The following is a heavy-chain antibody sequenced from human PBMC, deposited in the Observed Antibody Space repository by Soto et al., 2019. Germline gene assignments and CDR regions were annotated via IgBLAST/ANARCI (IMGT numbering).Heavy chain of an antibody. Sequence: QITLRESGPTLLKPTQTITLTCTFSGVSLISSVLAVGWIRQPPGKALEWLALIYWNDDKLYSPSLKSRLTVPTVPSKNQVVLTPTDLDPGDTDTYYCAHRLNHSPLGFDNWGQGTMVSVS. J-gene: IGHJ3*02. D-gene: IGHD4-4*01. CDR3: AHRLNHSPLGFDN. CDR2: IYWNDDK. CDR1: GVSLISSVLA. V-gene: IGHV2-5*01.